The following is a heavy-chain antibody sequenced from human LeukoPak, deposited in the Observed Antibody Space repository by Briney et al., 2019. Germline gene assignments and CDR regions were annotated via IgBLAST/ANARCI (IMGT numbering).Heavy chain of an antibody. CDR1: AGSISSHY. J-gene: IGHJ4*02. CDR2: INHSGST. D-gene: IGHD3-10*01. V-gene: IGHV4-34*01. Sequence: PSETLSLTCSVSAGSISSHYWSWIRQPPGKGLEWIGEINHSGSTNYNPSLKSRVTISVDTSKNQFSLKLSSVTAADTAVYYCARRTYYYGSGSYRPLTNYFDYWGQGTLVTVSS. CDR3: ARRTYYYGSGSYRPLTNYFDY.